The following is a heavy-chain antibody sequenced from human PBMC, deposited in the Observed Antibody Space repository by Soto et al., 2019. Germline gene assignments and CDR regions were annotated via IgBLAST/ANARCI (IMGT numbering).Heavy chain of an antibody. CDR3: VSVLQYCSGGSCYLGAFDI. D-gene: IGHD2-15*01. CDR2: INHSGST. V-gene: IGHV4-34*01. CDR1: GGSFSGYY. Sequence: SETLSLTCAVYGGSFSGYYWSWIRQPPGKGLEWIGEINHSGSTNYNPSLKSRVTISVDTSKNQFSLKLSSVTAADTAVYYCVSVLQYCSGGSCYLGAFDIWGQGTMVTVSS. J-gene: IGHJ3*02.